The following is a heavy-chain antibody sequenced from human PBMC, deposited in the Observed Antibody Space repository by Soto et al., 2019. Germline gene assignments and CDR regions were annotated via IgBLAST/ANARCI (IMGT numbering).Heavy chain of an antibody. CDR1: GFTFSTSA. Sequence: ASVKVSCKTSGFTFSTSAVQWVRQARGQSLEWIGWIVVGNGNTNYVQKFQERVTITRDMSTSTAYMELSSLRSEDTAVYYCAAVEMATITDFDYWGQGTLVTVSS. D-gene: IGHD5-12*01. CDR2: IVVGNGNT. J-gene: IGHJ4*02. CDR3: AAVEMATITDFDY. V-gene: IGHV1-58*01.